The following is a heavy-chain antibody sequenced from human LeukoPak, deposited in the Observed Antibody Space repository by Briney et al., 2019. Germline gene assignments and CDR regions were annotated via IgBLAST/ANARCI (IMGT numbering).Heavy chain of an antibody. D-gene: IGHD3-9*01. CDR3: ARDDWALGSIGY. J-gene: IGHJ4*02. CDR2: IYYTGST. CDR1: GGSISSSGYY. Sequence: PSETLSLTCTVSGGSISSSGYYWGWIRQPPGKGLEWIGSIYYTGSTYYNPSLKSRVTISVDTSKNQFSLKLRSVTAADTAVYYCARDDWALGSIGYWGQGTLVIVSS. V-gene: IGHV4-39*07.